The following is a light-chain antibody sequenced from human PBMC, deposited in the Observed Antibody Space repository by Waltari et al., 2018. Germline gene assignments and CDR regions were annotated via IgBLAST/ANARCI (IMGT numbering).Light chain of an antibody. V-gene: IGKV1-5*03. J-gene: IGKJ2*03. CDR1: QSISNY. CDR3: QQYNTYSS. CDR2: KAS. Sequence: DIQMTPSPSTLSASVGDTITITCRASQSISNYLAWYQQKPGKAPKLLIYKASSSGSGVPSRVSGSGSGTEFTLTISSLQPDDFATYYCQQYNTYSSFGQGTKLEIK.